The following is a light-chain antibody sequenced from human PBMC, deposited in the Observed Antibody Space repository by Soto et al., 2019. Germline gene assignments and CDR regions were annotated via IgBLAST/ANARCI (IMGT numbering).Light chain of an antibody. Sequence: QMTQSPSTLSASLGDRVTITCRASQSININLDWHQQKPGKRPNLLIYAASSLQSGVPSRFSGSGSGTDFILTISSLQPEDVATYCCQQSYSTPRDFGQGTRLEIK. CDR1: QSININ. CDR2: AAS. CDR3: QQSYSTPRD. J-gene: IGKJ5*01. V-gene: IGKV1-39*01.